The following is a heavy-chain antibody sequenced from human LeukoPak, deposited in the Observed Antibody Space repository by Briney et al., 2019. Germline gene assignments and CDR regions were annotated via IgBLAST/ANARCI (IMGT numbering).Heavy chain of an antibody. D-gene: IGHD1-20*01. J-gene: IGHJ4*02. CDR3: ARRGNWNDFDY. CDR1: GYTFTSYG. CDR2: INSYNGNT. Sequence: ASVKVSCKASGYTFTSYGFTWVRQAPRQGLEWMGWINSYNGNTQYAPKFKGRVTTTIDTSTSTAYMELRSLGSDDTAVYYCARRGNWNDFDYWGQGTLVIVSS. V-gene: IGHV1-18*01.